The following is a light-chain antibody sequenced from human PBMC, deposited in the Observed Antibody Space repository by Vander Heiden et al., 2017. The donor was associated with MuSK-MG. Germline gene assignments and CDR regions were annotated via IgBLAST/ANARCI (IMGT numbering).Light chain of an antibody. V-gene: IGLV2-18*02. Sequence: QSALTQPPSVSASPGQSVTISCTGTSSDVGSYNRVSWYQQPPATAPKLMIYEVSNRPSGVPDRFSGSKSGNTASLTISGLQAEDEADYYCSSYTSSSTVVFGGGTKLTVL. CDR2: EVS. J-gene: IGLJ2*01. CDR3: SSYTSSSTVV. CDR1: SSDVGSYNR.